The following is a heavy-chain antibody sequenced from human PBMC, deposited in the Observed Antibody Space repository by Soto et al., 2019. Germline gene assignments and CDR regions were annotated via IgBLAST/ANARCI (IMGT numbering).Heavy chain of an antibody. CDR2: LSSDGSDT. D-gene: IGHD2-2*01. J-gene: IGHJ6*02. CDR1: GFPFRIFP. Sequence: GGSLRLSCAASGFPFRIFPMHWVRQAPGKGLEWVVVLSSDGSDTNYADSVKGRFTVSRDNSKNTLYLQMNSLRIEDTAVYYCAREDSTRTDDNYYYYGMDVWGQGTTVTVSS. V-gene: IGHV3-30-3*01. CDR3: AREDSTRTDDNYYYYGMDV.